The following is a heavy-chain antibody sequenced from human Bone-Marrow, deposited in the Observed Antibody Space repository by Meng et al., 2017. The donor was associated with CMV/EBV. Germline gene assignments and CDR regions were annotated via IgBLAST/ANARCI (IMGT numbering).Heavy chain of an antibody. Sequence: GESLKISCAASGFTFSNYGMHWVRQAPGKGLEWVAVIWYDGSNKYYADSVKGRFTISRDNPKNTLYLQMNSLRAEDTAVYCCAKGDTSSPLQHWGQGTLVTVSS. CDR1: GFTFSNYG. V-gene: IGHV3-33*06. D-gene: IGHD1-26*01. CDR2: IWYDGSNK. J-gene: IGHJ4*02. CDR3: AKGDTSSPLQH.